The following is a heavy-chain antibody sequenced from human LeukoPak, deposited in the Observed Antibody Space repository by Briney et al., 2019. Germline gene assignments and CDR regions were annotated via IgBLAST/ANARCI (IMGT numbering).Heavy chain of an antibody. CDR2: IKQDGSEK. CDR1: GLTFSSYW. Sequence: PGGSLRLSCAASGLTFSSYWMSWVRQAPGKGLEWVANIKQDGSEKYYVDSVKGRFTISRDNAKNSLYLQMNSLRAEDTAVYYCARRIHDGGDYWGQGTLVTVSS. V-gene: IGHV3-7*01. J-gene: IGHJ4*02. D-gene: IGHD4-23*01. CDR3: ARRIHDGGDY.